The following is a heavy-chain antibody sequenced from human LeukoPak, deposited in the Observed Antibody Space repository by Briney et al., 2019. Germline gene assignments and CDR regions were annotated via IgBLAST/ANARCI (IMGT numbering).Heavy chain of an antibody. V-gene: IGHV3-23*01. CDR2: ISGSGGST. CDR1: GFTFSTYG. Sequence: PGGSLRLSCAASGFTFSTYGMSWVRQAPGKGLEWVSGISGSGGSTYYADSVKGRFTISRDNAKNSLYLQMNSLRAEDTAVYYCARARYYYGSEIDYWGQGTLVTVSS. CDR3: ARARYYYGSEIDY. D-gene: IGHD3-10*01. J-gene: IGHJ4*02.